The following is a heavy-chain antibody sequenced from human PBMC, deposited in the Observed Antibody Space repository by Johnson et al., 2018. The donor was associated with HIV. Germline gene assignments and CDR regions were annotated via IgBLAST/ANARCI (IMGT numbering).Heavy chain of an antibody. Sequence: EVQLVESGGGVVQPGRSLRLSCAASGFTFSNYAMSWVRQAPGKGLEWVSGISGSGGSTYYADSVKGRFTISRDNSKNTLYLQMNSLRAEDTAVYYCARVAGDTGAFDIWGQGTMVTVSS. CDR1: GFTFSNYA. CDR3: ARVAGDTGAFDI. J-gene: IGHJ3*02. CDR2: ISGSGGST. V-gene: IGHV3-23*04. D-gene: IGHD6-19*01.